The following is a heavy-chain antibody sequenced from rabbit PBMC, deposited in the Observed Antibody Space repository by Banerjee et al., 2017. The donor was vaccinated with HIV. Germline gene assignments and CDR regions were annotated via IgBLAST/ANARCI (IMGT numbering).Heavy chain of an antibody. D-gene: IGHD4-1*01. CDR2: IYPLYGGT. J-gene: IGHJ4*01. CDR1: GIDFSSYG. Sequence: QQQLEESGGGLVKPEGSLTLTCKASGIDFSSYGISWVRQAPGKGLEWIAYIYPLYGGTDYASWVNGRFTISLDNAQNTVFLQMTSLTAADTATYFCAIYYGSKGGFNLWGPGTLVTVS. V-gene: IGHV1S47*01. CDR3: AIYYGSKGGFNL.